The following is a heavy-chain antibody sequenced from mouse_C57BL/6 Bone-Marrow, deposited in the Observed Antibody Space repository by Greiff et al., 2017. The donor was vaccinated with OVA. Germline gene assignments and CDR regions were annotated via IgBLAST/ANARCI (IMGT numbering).Heavy chain of an antibody. Sequence: DVMLVESGGGLVKPGGSLKLPCPAPGSPFSDYGIHWVRRAPGKGLEWVASFRRAGSTIYYADTVKGRFTISRDNAKNTLFLQMTSLRSEDTAMYYCARRLTGDWYFDVWGTGTTVTVSS. D-gene: IGHD4-1*01. CDR3: ARRLTGDWYFDV. CDR2: FRRAGSTI. V-gene: IGHV5-17*01. CDR1: GSPFSDYG. J-gene: IGHJ1*03.